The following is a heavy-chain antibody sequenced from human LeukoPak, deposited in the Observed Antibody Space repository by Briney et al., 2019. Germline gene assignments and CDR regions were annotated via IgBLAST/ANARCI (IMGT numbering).Heavy chain of an antibody. Sequence: GGSLRLSCAVSGFTLNMHWMSWVRQAPGLGLEWVANIKQDGSEKHYVDSVKGRFTISIDNAKKSLYLQINSLRDEDTAVYYCATDYYATSGYYTPAFDYWGPLNLVTVSS. J-gene: IGHJ4*02. CDR1: GFTLNMHW. D-gene: IGHD3-22*01. V-gene: IGHV3-7*01. CDR2: IKQDGSEK. CDR3: ATDYYATSGYYTPAFDY.